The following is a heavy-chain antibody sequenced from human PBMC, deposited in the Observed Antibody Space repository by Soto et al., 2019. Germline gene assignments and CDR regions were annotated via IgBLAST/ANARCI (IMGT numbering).Heavy chain of an antibody. D-gene: IGHD3-3*01. CDR3: ARGQRFSDWFDP. CDR1: GGAISTYY. V-gene: IGHV4-4*07. J-gene: IGHJ5*02. CDR2: IYSSGST. Sequence: QVHLQESGPGLVKPSETLSLTCTVSGGAISTYYWTWIRQPAGKGLEWIGRIYSSGSTKYNPSLQSRVTMSLDTPNNQFPLRLTSVTAADTAVYSCARGQRFSDWFDPWGQGTLVTVSS.